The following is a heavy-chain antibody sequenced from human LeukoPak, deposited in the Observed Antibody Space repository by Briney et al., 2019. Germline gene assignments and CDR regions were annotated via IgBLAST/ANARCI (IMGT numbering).Heavy chain of an antibody. V-gene: IGHV5-51*01. D-gene: IGHD4/OR15-4a*01. J-gene: IGHJ3*01. CDR2: IYPGDSKT. Sequence: GESLKISRKGSGYTFTIYWIAWVRQIPGKGLEWMGIIYPGDSKTRYSPSFQGQVTISADKSVTTAYLQWSSLKASDTAMYFCARLNGGANLLGDALDVWGQGTMVTVSS. CDR1: GYTFTIYW. CDR3: ARLNGGANLLGDALDV.